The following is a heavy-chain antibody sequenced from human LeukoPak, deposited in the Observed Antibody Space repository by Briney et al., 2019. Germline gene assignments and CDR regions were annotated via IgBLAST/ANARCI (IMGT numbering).Heavy chain of an antibody. CDR2: INHSGST. V-gene: IGHV4-34*01. D-gene: IGHD4-11*01. CDR3: ARGTTKFDP. Sequence: PSETLSLTCSVYGGSFSGYCWSWIRQPPGKGLEWIGEINHSGSTNYNPSLKSRVTISLDTSKSQFSLKLSSVTAADTAVYYCARGTTKFDPWGQGTLVTVSS. CDR1: GGSFSGYC. J-gene: IGHJ5*02.